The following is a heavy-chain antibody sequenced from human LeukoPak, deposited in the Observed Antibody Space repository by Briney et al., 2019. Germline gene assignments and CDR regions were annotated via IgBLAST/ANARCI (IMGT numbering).Heavy chain of an antibody. CDR1: GYSISNGYY. J-gene: IGHJ4*02. Sequence: PSETLSLTCVVSGYSISNGYYWEWIRQSPGKGLEWIGNIFHSGSSYYNPSLRSRVTISVDTSKNQFSLNVTSVTAADTAVYYCARSLYFYDSSGSSFPGHWGQGTLVTVSS. CDR2: IFHSGSS. CDR3: ARSLYFYDSSGSSFPGH. D-gene: IGHD3-22*01. V-gene: IGHV4-38-2*01.